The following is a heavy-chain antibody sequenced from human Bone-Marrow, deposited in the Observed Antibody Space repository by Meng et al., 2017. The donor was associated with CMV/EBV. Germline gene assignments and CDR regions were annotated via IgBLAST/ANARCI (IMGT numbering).Heavy chain of an antibody. CDR3: AAGYTSAWTPPGY. CDR2: ISSSSSTI. CDR1: GFTFSSYS. D-gene: IGHD6-19*01. Sequence: GESLKISCSASGFTFSSYSMNWVRQASGKGLEWISYISSSSSTIYYADSVKGRFTISRDNAKNSLYLQMNNLRAEDTAVYYCAAGYTSAWTPPGYWGQGTLVTVSS. V-gene: IGHV3-48*04. J-gene: IGHJ4*02.